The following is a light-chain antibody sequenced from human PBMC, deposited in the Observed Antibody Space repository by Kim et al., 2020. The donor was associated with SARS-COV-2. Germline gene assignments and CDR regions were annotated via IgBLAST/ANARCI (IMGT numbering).Light chain of an antibody. CDR1: SSNIGSNT. CDR2: SNN. CDR3: AAWDDSLNGRV. Sequence: QSVLTQPPSASGTPGQRVTISCSGSSSNIGSNTVNWYQQLPGTAPKLLIYSNNQRPSGAPDRFSGSKSGTSASLAISGLQSEDEADYYCAAWDDSLNGRVFGGGTKLTVL. J-gene: IGLJ2*01. V-gene: IGLV1-44*01.